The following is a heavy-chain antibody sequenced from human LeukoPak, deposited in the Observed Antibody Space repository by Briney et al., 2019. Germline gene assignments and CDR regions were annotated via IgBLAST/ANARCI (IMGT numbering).Heavy chain of an antibody. CDR3: ARGLYCSSTSCYYWFDP. V-gene: IGHV1-2*06. Sequence: GASVKVSCKASGYTFTGYYMHWVRQAPGQGLEWMGRINPNSGGTNYAQKFQGRVTMTRDTSISTAYMELSRLRPDDTAVYYCARGLYCSSTSCYYWFDPWGQGTLVTVSS. D-gene: IGHD2-2*01. J-gene: IGHJ5*02. CDR2: INPNSGGT. CDR1: GYTFTGYY.